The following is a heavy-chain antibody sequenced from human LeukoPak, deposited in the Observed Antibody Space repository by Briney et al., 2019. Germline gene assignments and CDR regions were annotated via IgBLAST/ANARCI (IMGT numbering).Heavy chain of an antibody. CDR1: GFTLSSYW. Sequence: GGSLRLSCAASGFTLSSYWMSWVRQAPGKGLEWVANIKQDGSERYYVDSVKGRFTISRDNAKNSLYLQMNSLRAEDTAVYYCARDRGIAARPAYYYGMDVWGQGTMVTVSS. J-gene: IGHJ6*02. CDR2: IKQDGSER. CDR3: ARDRGIAARPAYYYGMDV. D-gene: IGHD6-6*01. V-gene: IGHV3-7*05.